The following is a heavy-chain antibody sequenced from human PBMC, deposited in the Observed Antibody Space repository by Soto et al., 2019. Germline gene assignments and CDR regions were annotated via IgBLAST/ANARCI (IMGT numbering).Heavy chain of an antibody. Sequence: QVQLQESGPGLVKPSQTLSLTCTVSGCSISSGSFYCSWIRQHPGKVLEWIGYIYYSGYTYYNPSRKSRVTLSVDTSKNQFSMKLRSVTAADTAVYYCAAHAEGTAYWGQGTLVTVSS. J-gene: IGHJ4*02. CDR3: AAHAEGTAY. CDR1: GCSISSGSFY. CDR2: IYYSGYT. D-gene: IGHD1-1*01. V-gene: IGHV4-31*03.